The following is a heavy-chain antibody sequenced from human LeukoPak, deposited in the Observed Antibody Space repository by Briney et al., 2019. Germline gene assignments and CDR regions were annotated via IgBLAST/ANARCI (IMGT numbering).Heavy chain of an antibody. CDR2: FDPEDGET. D-gene: IGHD6-13*01. V-gene: IGHV1-24*01. CDR3: ATGRYSSSFEYYYGMDV. J-gene: IGHJ6*02. Sequence: ASVKVSCKVSGYTLTELSMHWVRQAPGKGLEWMGGFDPEDGETIYAQKFQGRVTMTEHTSTDTAYMELSSLRSEDTAVYYCATGRYSSSFEYYYGMDVWGQGTTVTVSS. CDR1: GYTLTELS.